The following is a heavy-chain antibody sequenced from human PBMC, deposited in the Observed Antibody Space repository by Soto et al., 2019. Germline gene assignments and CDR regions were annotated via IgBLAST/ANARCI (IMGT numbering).Heavy chain of an antibody. CDR3: ARVDHFWPGPGYH. CDR2: IIPIFGTA. CDR1: GGTFSSYA. J-gene: IGHJ5*02. Sequence: SVKVSCKASGGTFSSYAISWVRQAPGQGLEWMGGIIPIFGTANYAQKFQGRVTITADESTSTAYMELSSLRSEDTAVYYGARVDHFWPGPGYHWGQGTLVTVSS. V-gene: IGHV1-69*13. D-gene: IGHD3-3*02.